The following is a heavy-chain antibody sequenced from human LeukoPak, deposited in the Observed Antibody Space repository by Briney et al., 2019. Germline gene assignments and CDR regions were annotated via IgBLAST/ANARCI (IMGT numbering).Heavy chain of an antibody. V-gene: IGHV1-18*01. J-gene: IGHJ6*03. CDR3: AKAGGNSYGYGYYYMDV. Sequence: ASVKVSCKASGYTFTSYGISWVRQAPGQGLEWMGWISAYNGNTNYAQKLQGRVTMTTDTSTSTVYMELRSLRAEDTAVYYCAKAGGNSYGYGYYYMDVWGKGTTVTVSS. D-gene: IGHD5-18*01. CDR1: GYTFTSYG. CDR2: ISAYNGNT.